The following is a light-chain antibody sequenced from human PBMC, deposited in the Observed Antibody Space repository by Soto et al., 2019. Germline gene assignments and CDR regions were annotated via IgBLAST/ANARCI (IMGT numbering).Light chain of an antibody. V-gene: IGKV1-17*03. CDR3: LQHKSYPRT. CDR2: SAN. Sequence: DIQMTQSPSDMSASVGDRVTITCRASQDISNFLVWFQQRPGKVPKRLMYSANRLESGVPSRFSGSGSETEFTLTISSLQPEDFATYYCLQHKSYPRTFGQGTKVEIK. J-gene: IGKJ1*01. CDR1: QDISNF.